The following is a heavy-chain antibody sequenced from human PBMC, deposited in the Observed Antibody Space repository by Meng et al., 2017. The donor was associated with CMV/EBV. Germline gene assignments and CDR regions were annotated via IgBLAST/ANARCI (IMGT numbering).Heavy chain of an antibody. CDR3: ARMPRDGYNYIDY. CDR2: IIPIFGTA. CDR1: GSTFSSYA. V-gene: IGHV1-69*12. D-gene: IGHD5-24*01. J-gene: IGHJ4*02. Sequence: QVQVVQSGAEEKKPGSSVKVSCKASGSTFSSYAISWVRQAPGQGLEWMGGIIPIFGTANYAQKFQGRVTITADESTSTAYMELSSLRSEDTAVYYCARMPRDGYNYIDYWGQGTLVTVSS.